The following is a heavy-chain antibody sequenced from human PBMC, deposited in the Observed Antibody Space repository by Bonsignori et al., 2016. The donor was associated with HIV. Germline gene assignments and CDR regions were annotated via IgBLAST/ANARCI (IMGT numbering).Heavy chain of an antibody. Sequence: SETLSLTCAVYGGSFSGYYWTWIRQPPGKGLEWIGEIVHSGDTNYNPSLKSRVTISVDTSKSQFSLNLTSVTAADTGVYYCARPLYGSSGFFAYWGRGSLVTVSS. D-gene: IGHD3-22*01. V-gene: IGHV4-34*12. J-gene: IGHJ4*02. CDR3: ARPLYGSSGFFAY. CDR1: GGSFSGYY. CDR2: IVHSGDT.